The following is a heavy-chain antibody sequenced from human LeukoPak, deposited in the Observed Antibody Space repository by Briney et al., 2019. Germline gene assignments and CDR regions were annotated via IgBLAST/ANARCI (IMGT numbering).Heavy chain of an antibody. CDR1: GGSFSGYY. V-gene: IGHV4-34*01. D-gene: IGHD7-27*01. CDR3: ARVAATWGFDY. J-gene: IGHJ4*02. CDR2: INHSGST. Sequence: PSETLSLTCAVYGGSFSGYYWSWIRQPPGKGLEWIGEINHSGSTNYNPSLKSRVTISVDTSKNQFSLKLSSVTAADTAVYYCARVAATWGFDYWGQGTLVTVSS.